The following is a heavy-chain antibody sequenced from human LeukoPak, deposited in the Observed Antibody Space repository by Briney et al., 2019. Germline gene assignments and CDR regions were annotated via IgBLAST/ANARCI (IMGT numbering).Heavy chain of an antibody. CDR2: INPSGGST. CDR1: GYTFTSYY. V-gene: IGHV1-46*01. D-gene: IGHD6-19*01. Sequence: ASVKVSCKASGYTFTSYYMHWVRQAPGQGLEWMGIINPSGGSTSYAQKFQGRVTMTRDTSTSTVYMELSSLRSEDTAVYYCARDGGAASIAVAGTNYYYYYMDVWGKGTTVTVSS. J-gene: IGHJ6*03. CDR3: ARDGGAASIAVAGTNYYYYYMDV.